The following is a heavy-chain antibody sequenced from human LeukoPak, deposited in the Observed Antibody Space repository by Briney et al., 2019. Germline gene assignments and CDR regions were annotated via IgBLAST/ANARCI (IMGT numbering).Heavy chain of an antibody. D-gene: IGHD6-13*01. CDR2: IYSGGRT. CDR1: GFTVSRNY. J-gene: IGHJ4*02. CDR3: ANEMAAGGDY. V-gene: IGHV3-66*01. Sequence: PGGSLRLSCAASGFTVSRNYMRWVRQAPGKGLEWVSVIYSGGRTYYADFVKGRFTISRDNSKNTLYLQMNSLRVEDTAVYYCANEMAAGGDYWGQGTLVTVSS.